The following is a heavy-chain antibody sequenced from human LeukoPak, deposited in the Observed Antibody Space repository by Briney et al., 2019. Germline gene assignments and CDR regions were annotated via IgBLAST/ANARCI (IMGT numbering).Heavy chain of an antibody. V-gene: IGHV4-4*07. Sequence: SETLSLTCTVSGGSISSYCWSWIRQPAGKGLEWIGRIYTSGSTNYNPSPKSRVTMSVDTSKNQFSLKLSSVTAADTAVYYCARVTTVTTGAHYYYYYMDVWGKGTTVTVSS. D-gene: IGHD4-17*01. J-gene: IGHJ6*03. CDR3: ARVTTVTTGAHYYYYYMDV. CDR2: IYTSGST. CDR1: GGSISSYC.